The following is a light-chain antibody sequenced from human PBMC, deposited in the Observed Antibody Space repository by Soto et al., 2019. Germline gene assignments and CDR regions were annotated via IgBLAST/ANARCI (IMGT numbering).Light chain of an antibody. J-gene: IGKJ1*01. CDR2: AAS. V-gene: IGKV1-39*01. CDR1: QSISNH. CDR3: QQSYGTPWT. Sequence: IQMTQSPSSLSASLGDRITLTCRASQSISNHLNWYQQKPGKGPNLLIYAASSLQRGVPSRFSGSGSGRDFVLTISSLQPEDSATYYCQQSYGTPWTFAQ.